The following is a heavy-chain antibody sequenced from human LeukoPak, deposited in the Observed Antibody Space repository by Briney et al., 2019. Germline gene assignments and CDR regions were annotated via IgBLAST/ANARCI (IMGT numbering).Heavy chain of an antibody. J-gene: IGHJ5*02. D-gene: IGHD3-10*01. CDR1: GFTFSSYW. CDR2: IKQDGSEK. Sequence: GGSLRLSCAASGFTFSSYWMSWVRQAPGKGLEWVANIKQDGSEKYYVDSVKGRFTISRDNSKNTLYLQMNSLRAEDTAVYYCAKDRTGFFDPWGQGTLVTVSS. V-gene: IGHV3-7*01. CDR3: AKDRTGFFDP.